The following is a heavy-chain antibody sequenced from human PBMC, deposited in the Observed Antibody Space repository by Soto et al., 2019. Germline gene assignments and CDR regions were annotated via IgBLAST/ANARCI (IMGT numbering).Heavy chain of an antibody. V-gene: IGHV3-30-3*02. J-gene: IGHJ6*02. D-gene: IGHD4-17*01. Sequence: PGGSLGLSCAWCGFRLNTSVVHWVRQAPGKGLEWVAVISYDGNKKRYADSVTGRFSISRDNSNNTLYLLMSSLGPEDTALYYCAKAFGDYTYYNGLDVWGQGTTVTVSS. CDR1: GFRLNTSV. CDR3: AKAFGDYTYYNGLDV. CDR2: ISYDGNKK.